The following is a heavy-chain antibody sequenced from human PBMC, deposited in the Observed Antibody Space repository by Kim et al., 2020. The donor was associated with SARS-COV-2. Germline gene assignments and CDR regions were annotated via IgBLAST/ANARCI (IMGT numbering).Heavy chain of an antibody. V-gene: IGHV3-23*01. CDR1: GFTFSNDP. CDR3: AKDPGYGMYYFDY. Sequence: GGSLRLSCAASGFTFSNDPMNWVRQAPGKGLEWVSSISGSGASTYYADSVKGRFAISRDNSKNTLYLQMNSLRAEDTAVYYCAKDPGYGMYYFDYWGQGTLVTVSS. CDR2: ISGSGAST. D-gene: IGHD2-15*01. J-gene: IGHJ4*02.